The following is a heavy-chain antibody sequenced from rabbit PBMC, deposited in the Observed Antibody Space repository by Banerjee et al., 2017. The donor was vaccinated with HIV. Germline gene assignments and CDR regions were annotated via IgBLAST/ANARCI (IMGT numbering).Heavy chain of an antibody. Sequence: QSLEESGGDLVKPGASLTLTCTASGFSFSSGYDMYWVRQAPGKGLEWITCIYTGSGHIYYASWAKGRFTISKTSSTTVTLQMTSLTAADTATYFCVREPLATMTMVTYYFNLWGPGILVTVS. J-gene: IGHJ4*01. CDR1: GFSFSSGYD. CDR2: IYTGSGHI. V-gene: IGHV1S40*01. D-gene: IGHD2-1*01. CDR3: VREPLATMTMVTYYFNL.